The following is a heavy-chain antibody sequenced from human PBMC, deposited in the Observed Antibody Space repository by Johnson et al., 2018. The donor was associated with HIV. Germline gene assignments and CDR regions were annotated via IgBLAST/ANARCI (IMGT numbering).Heavy chain of an antibody. V-gene: IGHV3-11*01. D-gene: IGHD6-13*01. CDR3: AKGGGSSWSDAFDI. CDR1: GFTFSDYY. CDR2: ISSSGSTI. Sequence: QEQLVESGGGVVQPGRSLRLSCAASGFTFSDYYMSWIRQAPGKGLEWVSYISSSGSTIYYADSVKGRFTISRDNSKNTLYLQMNSLRAEDTAVYYCAKGGGSSWSDAFDIWGQGTMVTVSS. J-gene: IGHJ3*02.